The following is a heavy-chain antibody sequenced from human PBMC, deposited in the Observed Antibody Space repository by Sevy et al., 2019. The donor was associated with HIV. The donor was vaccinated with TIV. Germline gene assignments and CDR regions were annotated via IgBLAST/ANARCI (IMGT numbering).Heavy chain of an antibody. CDR1: GGTFSSFA. CDR2: IIPLFGTA. V-gene: IGHV1-69*13. Sequence: ASVKVSCKASGGTFSSFALSWVRQAPGQGLEWMGGIIPLFGTAKYARKFQGRVTITADESTSTTYMELSSLRSDDTAGYYCARGGSLRGYCSGGTCYLFDSWGQGTLVTVSS. CDR3: ARGGSLRGYCSGGTCYLFDS. D-gene: IGHD2-15*01. J-gene: IGHJ4*02.